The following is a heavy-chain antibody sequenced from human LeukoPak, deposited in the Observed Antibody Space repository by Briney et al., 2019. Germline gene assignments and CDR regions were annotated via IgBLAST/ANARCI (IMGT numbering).Heavy chain of an antibody. CDR1: GGSISSYH. J-gene: IGHJ4*02. D-gene: IGHD3-22*01. Sequence: PSETLSLTCTVSGGSISSYHWSWIRQPAGKGLEWIGRIYTSGSTNYNPSLKSRVTISGDTSKNQFSLRLSSVTAADTAVYYCARASYSYDINGWVPFDYWGQGTLVTVSS. V-gene: IGHV4-4*07. CDR3: ARASYSYDINGWVPFDY. CDR2: IYTSGST.